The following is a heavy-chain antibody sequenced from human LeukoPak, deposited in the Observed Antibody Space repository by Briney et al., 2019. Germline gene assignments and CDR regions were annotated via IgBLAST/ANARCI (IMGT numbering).Heavy chain of an antibody. V-gene: IGHV1-2*02. CDR2: INPNSGGT. D-gene: IGHD4-17*01. CDR1: GYTFTGYY. Sequence: ASVKVSCKASGYTFTGYYMHWVRQAPGQGLEWMGWINPNSGGTNYAQKFQGRVTMTRDTSISTAYMELSRLRSDDTAVYYCARDLDTIREVTTFGYWGQGTLVTVSS. CDR3: ARDLDTIREVTTFGY. J-gene: IGHJ4*02.